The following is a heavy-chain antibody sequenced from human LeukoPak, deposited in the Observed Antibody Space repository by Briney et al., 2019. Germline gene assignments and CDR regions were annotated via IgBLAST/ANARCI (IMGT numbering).Heavy chain of an antibody. J-gene: IGHJ4*02. CDR1: GFTFSSYA. CDR2: ISGSGGST. V-gene: IGHV3-23*01. CDR3: AKDYSSGWYGNY. D-gene: IGHD6-19*01. Sequence: PGGSLRLSCAASGFTFSSYAMNWVRQAPGKGLEWVSAISGSGGSTYYADSVKGRFTISRDNSKNTLNLQMNSLRAEDTAVYYCAKDYSSGWYGNYWGQGTLVTVSS.